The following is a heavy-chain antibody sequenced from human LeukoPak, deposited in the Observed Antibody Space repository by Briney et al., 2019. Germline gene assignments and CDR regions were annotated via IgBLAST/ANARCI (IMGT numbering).Heavy chain of an antibody. D-gene: IGHD3-22*01. CDR3: ARGPDYYDSSGYFQH. V-gene: IGHV1-69*05. J-gene: IGHJ1*01. CDR2: IIPIFGTA. Sequence: ASVKVSCKASGGTFSSYAISWVRQAPGQGLEGMGGIIPIFGTANYAQKFQGRVTITTDESTSTAYMELSSLRSEDTAVYYCARGPDYYDSSGYFQHWGQGTLVTVSS. CDR1: GGTFSSYA.